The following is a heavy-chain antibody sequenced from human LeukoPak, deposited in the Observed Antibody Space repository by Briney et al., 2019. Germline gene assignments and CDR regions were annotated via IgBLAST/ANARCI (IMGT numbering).Heavy chain of an antibody. D-gene: IGHD2-2*01. V-gene: IGHV3-21*01. CDR1: GFTFSSYS. CDR2: ISSSSSYI. CDR3: ARDRLPAAMLYYYGMDV. J-gene: IGHJ6*02. Sequence: GGSLRLSCAASGFTFSSYSMNWVRQAPGKGLEWVSSISSSSSYIYYADSVKGRFTISRDNAKNSLYLQMNSLRAEDTAVYYCARDRLPAAMLYYYGMDVWGQGTTVTVSS.